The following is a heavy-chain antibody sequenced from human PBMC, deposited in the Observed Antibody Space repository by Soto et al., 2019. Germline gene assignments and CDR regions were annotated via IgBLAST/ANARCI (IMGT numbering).Heavy chain of an antibody. J-gene: IGHJ4*02. Sequence: GPEVKKPGASVKVSCKASGYTFTSYGITWVRQAPGQGLEGMGWISAYNGNTNYAQKLQGRVTMTTDASTSTAYMELRSLRSDDTAVYYCARASRWLLPFDYWGQGTLVTVAS. V-gene: IGHV1-18*04. CDR1: GYTFTSYG. CDR2: ISAYNGNT. CDR3: ARASRWLLPFDY. D-gene: IGHD2-21*01.